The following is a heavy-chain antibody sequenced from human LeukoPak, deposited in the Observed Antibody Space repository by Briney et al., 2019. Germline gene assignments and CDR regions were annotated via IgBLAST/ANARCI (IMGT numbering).Heavy chain of an antibody. Sequence: PSETLSLTCTASGGSVSSYYWNWIRQPAGKGLEWIGRIYTSGSTSYNSSLKSRVTMSVDTSKNQFSLKLNSVTAADTAVYYCARDVGGYNYGYSLDYWGQGTLVSVSS. V-gene: IGHV4-4*07. CDR2: IYTSGST. D-gene: IGHD5-18*01. J-gene: IGHJ4*02. CDR1: GGSVSSYY. CDR3: ARDVGGYNYGYSLDY.